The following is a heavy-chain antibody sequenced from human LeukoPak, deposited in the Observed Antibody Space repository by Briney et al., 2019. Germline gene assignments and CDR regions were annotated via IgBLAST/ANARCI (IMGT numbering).Heavy chain of an antibody. J-gene: IGHJ6*02. CDR3: ARGRSGVVIFRVDHGMDV. V-gene: IGHV3-48*01. CDR2: ISSSSSTI. Sequence: GESLRLSCAASGFTFSSYSMNWVRQAPGKGLEWVSYISSSSSTIYYADSVKGRFIISRDNSKNTLYLQMNSLRAEDTAVYYCARGRSGVVIFRVDHGMDVWGQGTTVTVSS. CDR1: GFTFSSYS. D-gene: IGHD3-3*01.